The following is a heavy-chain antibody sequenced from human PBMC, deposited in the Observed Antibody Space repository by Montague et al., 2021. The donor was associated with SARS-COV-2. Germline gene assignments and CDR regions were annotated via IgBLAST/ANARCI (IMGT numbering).Heavy chain of an antibody. CDR2: ISSGSDTK. J-gene: IGHJ6*02. V-gene: IGHV3-48*04. Sequence: SLRLSCAASGFTFNSHSMNWVRQAPGKGLEWVSFISSGSDTKYYIDSVKGRFTISRDNAKNSLFLQMNSLRAEDTAVYYCVREEPQEVTGWSYGMDVWGQGTTATVSS. CDR3: VREEPQEVTGWSYGMDV. CDR1: GFTFNSHS. D-gene: IGHD1-14*01.